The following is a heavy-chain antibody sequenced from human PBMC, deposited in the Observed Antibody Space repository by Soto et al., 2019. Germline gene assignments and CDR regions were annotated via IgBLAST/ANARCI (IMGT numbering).Heavy chain of an antibody. Sequence: LRLSCASSGFIFSSYTMHWVRQAPGKGLEWVGDITYDGSNQYYADSVKGRFTISRDNSRNMLFLQMNSLRPDDTAVYYCARAPSGSYPEFDYWGQGTLVTVSS. D-gene: IGHD1-26*01. CDR2: ITYDGSNQ. J-gene: IGHJ4*02. CDR3: ARAPSGSYPEFDY. CDR1: GFIFSSYT. V-gene: IGHV3-30-3*01.